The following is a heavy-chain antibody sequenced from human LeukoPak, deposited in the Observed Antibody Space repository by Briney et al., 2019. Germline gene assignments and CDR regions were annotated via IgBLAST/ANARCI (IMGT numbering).Heavy chain of an antibody. CDR2: ISHEGSNK. CDR3: AKLEGIVVVPAAPRPYYGMDV. CDR1: GFTVSSYG. D-gene: IGHD2-2*01. Sequence: PGRSLRLSCAASGFTVSSYGMPWVRQAPGNGLGWVAGISHEGSNKYYADSGKGRFTISSDDSKNPLYLQMNTLRAEDTAVYSCAKLEGIVVVPAAPRPYYGMDVWGQGTTVTVSS. J-gene: IGHJ6*02. V-gene: IGHV3-30*18.